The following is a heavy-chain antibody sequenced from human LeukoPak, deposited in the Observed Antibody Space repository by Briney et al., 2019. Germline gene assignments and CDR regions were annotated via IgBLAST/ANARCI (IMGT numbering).Heavy chain of an antibody. CDR2: ISAYNGNT. Sequence: GASVKVSCKASGYTFTSYGISWVRQAPGQGLEWMGWISAYNGNTNYAQKLQGRVTMTTDTSTSTAYMELRSLRSDDTVVYYCARRRYYDFWSGYYAFDIWGQGTMVTVSS. CDR3: ARRRYYDFWSGYYAFDI. CDR1: GYTFTSYG. V-gene: IGHV1-18*01. D-gene: IGHD3-3*01. J-gene: IGHJ3*02.